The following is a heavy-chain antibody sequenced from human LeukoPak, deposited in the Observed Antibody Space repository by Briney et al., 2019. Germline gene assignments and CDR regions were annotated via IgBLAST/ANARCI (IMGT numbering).Heavy chain of an antibody. J-gene: IGHJ4*02. CDR1: GYTLTELS. D-gene: IGHD5-18*01. Sequence: ASVKVSCKVSGYTLTELSMHWVRQAPGKGLEWMGGFDPEDGETIYAQTYQGRVTMTEDTSTDTAYMELSSLRSEDTAVYYCATGLFFQVDTAMATVPYFDYWGQGTLVTVSS. CDR3: ATGLFFQVDTAMATVPYFDY. V-gene: IGHV1-24*01. CDR2: FDPEDGET.